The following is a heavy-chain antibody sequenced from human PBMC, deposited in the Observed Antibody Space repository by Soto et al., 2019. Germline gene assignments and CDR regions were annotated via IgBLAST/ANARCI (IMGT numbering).Heavy chain of an antibody. CDR1: GFTVSRNY. CDR2: IYSGGDT. J-gene: IGHJ6*02. CDR3: GRDATPCDFWSGNYGMAV. Sequence: EVQLVESGGGLVQPGGSLRLSCAASGFTVSRNYMNWVRQAPGKGLEWVSLIYSGGDTYYADSVKGRFTISGDNPQNTLYLQMNSLRGEDTAVYYCGRDATPCDFWSGNYGMAVWGQGTTVTVSS. V-gene: IGHV3-66*01. D-gene: IGHD3-3*01.